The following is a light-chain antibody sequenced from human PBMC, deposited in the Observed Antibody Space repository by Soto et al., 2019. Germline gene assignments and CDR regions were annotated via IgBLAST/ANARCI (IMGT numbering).Light chain of an antibody. CDR2: EGT. CDR1: ISDVGSYNL. V-gene: IGLV2-23*01. CDR3: YSYAGENLYV. J-gene: IGLJ1*01. Sequence: QSALTQPASVSASPGQPITIPCTVTISDVGSYNLVSWFQQHPGKVPKLLIYEGTKRPSGLSDRFSGSKSGTTASLTISGLQAEDEAHYYCYSYAGENLYVFGTGTKV.